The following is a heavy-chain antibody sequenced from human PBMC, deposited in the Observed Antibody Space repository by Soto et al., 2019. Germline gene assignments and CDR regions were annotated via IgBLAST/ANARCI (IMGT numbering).Heavy chain of an antibody. D-gene: IGHD5-12*01. J-gene: IGHJ5*02. Sequence: PSETLSLTCTVSGGSISSGDYYWSWIRQPPGKGLEWIGYIYYSGSTYYNPSLKSRVTISVDTSKNQFSLKLSSVTAADTAVYYCARAQGHIVATILWFDPWGQGTLVTVSS. CDR2: IYYSGST. CDR3: ARAQGHIVATILWFDP. V-gene: IGHV4-30-4*01. CDR1: GGSISSGDYY.